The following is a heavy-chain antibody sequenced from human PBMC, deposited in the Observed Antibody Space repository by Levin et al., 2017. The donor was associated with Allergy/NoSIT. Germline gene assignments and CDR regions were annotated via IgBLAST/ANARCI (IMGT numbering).Heavy chain of an antibody. CDR2: IYYSGST. J-gene: IGHJ3*02. Sequence: SETLSLTCTVSGGSISSSSYYWGWIRQPPGKGLEWIGSIYYSGSTYYNPSLKSRVTISVDTSKNQFSLKLSSVTAADTAVYYCARLPPEVRAFDIWGQGTMVTVSS. CDR1: GGSISSSSYY. V-gene: IGHV4-39*01. D-gene: IGHD1-1*01. CDR3: ARLPPEVRAFDI.